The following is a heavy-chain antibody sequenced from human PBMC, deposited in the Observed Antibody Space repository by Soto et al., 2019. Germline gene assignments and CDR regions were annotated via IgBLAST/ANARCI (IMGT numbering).Heavy chain of an antibody. CDR3: ARTPTPTYYYDSSDIIDSDS. D-gene: IGHD3-22*01. J-gene: IGHJ5*01. Sequence: SVKVSCKASGGTFSSYAISWVRQAPGQGLEWMGGIIPIFGTANYAQKFQGRVTITADESTSTAYMELSSLRSEDTAVYYCARTPTPTYYYDSSDIIDSDSWRHGTLITVSS. CDR2: IIPIFGTA. V-gene: IGHV1-69*13. CDR1: GGTFSSYA.